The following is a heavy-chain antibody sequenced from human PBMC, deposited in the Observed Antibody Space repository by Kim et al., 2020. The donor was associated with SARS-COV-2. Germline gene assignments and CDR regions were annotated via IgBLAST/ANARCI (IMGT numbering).Heavy chain of an antibody. D-gene: IGHD6-19*01. Sequence: LKSRVTISVDTSKSQFSRKLSSVTAADTAVYYCAREAVAAPPYYYYGMDVWGQGTTVTVSS. CDR3: AREAVAAPPYYYYGMDV. V-gene: IGHV4-39*01. J-gene: IGHJ6*02.